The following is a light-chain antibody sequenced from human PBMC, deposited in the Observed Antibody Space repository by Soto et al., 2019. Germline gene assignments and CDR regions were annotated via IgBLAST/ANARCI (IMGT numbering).Light chain of an antibody. V-gene: IGLV9-49*01. Sequence: QSVLTQPPSASASLGASVTLTCTLSSGYSNYKVDWYQQRPGKGPRFVMRVGTGGIVGSKGDGIPDRFSVLGSGLNRYLTIKNIQEEDESDYHCGADHGSGSNFVYVFGNGTKVTVL. CDR3: GADHGSGSNFVYV. CDR1: SGYSNYK. CDR2: VGTGGIVG. J-gene: IGLJ1*01.